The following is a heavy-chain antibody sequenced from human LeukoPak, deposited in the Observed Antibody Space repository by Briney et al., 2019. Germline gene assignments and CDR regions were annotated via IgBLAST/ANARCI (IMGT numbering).Heavy chain of an antibody. CDR2: ISDDGSNK. V-gene: IGHV3-30*04. CDR1: GFTFSSYA. J-gene: IGHJ4*02. CDR3: AIYDSSGYYNY. D-gene: IGHD3-22*01. Sequence: GGSLRLSCAASGFTFSSYAMHWVRQAPGKGLEWVAVISDDGSNKYYADSVKGRFTISRDNSKNTLYLQMNSLRAEDTAVYYCAIYDSSGYYNYWGQGTLVTVSS.